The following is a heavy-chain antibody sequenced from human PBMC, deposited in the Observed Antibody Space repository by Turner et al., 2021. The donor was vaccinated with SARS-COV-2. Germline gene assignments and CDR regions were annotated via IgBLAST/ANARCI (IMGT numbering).Heavy chain of an antibody. CDR3: ATGYAYCGGGCSIDF. CDR1: GYPLTELS. Sequence: QVQLVQSGAEVKTPVASVKVSCTVSGYPLTELSMPWVRQAPGKGLEWMGGFDPEDAKTIYAQKFQGRVTMTEDTSTDTAYMELSSLRSEDTAVYYCATGYAYCGGGCSIDFWGQGTLVTVSS. J-gene: IGHJ4*02. CDR2: FDPEDAKT. V-gene: IGHV1-24*01. D-gene: IGHD2-21*02.